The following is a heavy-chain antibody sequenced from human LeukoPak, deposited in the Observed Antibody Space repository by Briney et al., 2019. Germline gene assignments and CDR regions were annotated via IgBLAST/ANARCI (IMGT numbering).Heavy chain of an antibody. CDR1: GGSISSSSYY. CDR3: ARKKTGATNRLDV. D-gene: IGHD1-1*01. V-gene: IGHV4-39*01. J-gene: IGHJ6*02. Sequence: SETLSLTCTVSGGSISSSSYYWGWIRQPPGEGPEWIGSISYSGRTHYNPSLKSRVSISVDTSKNQLSLNLSSVTAADTAVYYCARKKTGATNRLDVWGQGTTVTVSS. CDR2: ISYSGRT.